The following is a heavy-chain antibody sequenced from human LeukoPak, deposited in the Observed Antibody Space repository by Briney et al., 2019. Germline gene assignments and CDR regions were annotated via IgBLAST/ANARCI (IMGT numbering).Heavy chain of an antibody. CDR3: AKGPVYSSGWYPFDY. J-gene: IGHJ4*02. V-gene: IGHV3-9*01. CDR2: ISWNSGSI. Sequence: GRSLRLSCAASGFTLDDYAMHWVRQAPGKGLEWVSGISWNSGSIGYADSVKGRFTISRDNAKNSLYLQMNSLRAEDTALYYCAKGPVYSSGWYPFDYWGQGTLVTVSS. D-gene: IGHD6-19*01. CDR1: GFTLDDYA.